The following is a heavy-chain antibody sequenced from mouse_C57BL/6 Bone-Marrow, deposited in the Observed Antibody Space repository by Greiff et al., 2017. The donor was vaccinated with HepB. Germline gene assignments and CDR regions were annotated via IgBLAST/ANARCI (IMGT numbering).Heavy chain of an antibody. J-gene: IGHJ1*03. D-gene: IGHD1-1*01. Sequence: VQLQQSGAELVRPGTSVKVSCKASGYAFTNYLIEWVKQRPGQGLEWIGVINTGSGGTNYNEKFKGKATLTADKSSSTANMHLSSLTSEDSAVYFCARTNYGSSYWYFDVWGTGTTVTVSS. CDR1: GYAFTNYL. V-gene: IGHV1-54*01. CDR2: INTGSGGT. CDR3: ARTNYGSSYWYFDV.